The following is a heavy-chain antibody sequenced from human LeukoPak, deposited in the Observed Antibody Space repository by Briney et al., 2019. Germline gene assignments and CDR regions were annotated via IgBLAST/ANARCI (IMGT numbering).Heavy chain of an antibody. CDR3: ARLDYGGNSGRFDY. V-gene: IGHV4-61*02. D-gene: IGHD4-23*01. CDR1: GGSISSGSYY. Sequence: SETLSLTCTVSGGSISSGSYYWSWIRQPAGKGLEWIGRIYTSGSTNYNPSLKSRVTISVDTSKNQFSPKLSSVTAADTAVYYCARLDYGGNSGRFDYWGQGTLVTVSS. J-gene: IGHJ4*02. CDR2: IYTSGST.